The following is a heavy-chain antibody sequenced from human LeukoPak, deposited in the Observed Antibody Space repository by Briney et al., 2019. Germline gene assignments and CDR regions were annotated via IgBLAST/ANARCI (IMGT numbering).Heavy chain of an antibody. Sequence: PSETLSLTXTVSGGSISSGSYYWSWIRQPAGKGLEWIGRIYTSGSTNYNPSLKSRVTISVDTSKNQFSLKLSSVTAADTAVYYCARESLDIVVVPAAIREYNWFDPWGQGTLVTVSS. CDR3: ARESLDIVVVPAAIREYNWFDP. CDR2: IYTSGST. CDR1: GGSISSGSYY. D-gene: IGHD2-2*02. J-gene: IGHJ5*02. V-gene: IGHV4-61*02.